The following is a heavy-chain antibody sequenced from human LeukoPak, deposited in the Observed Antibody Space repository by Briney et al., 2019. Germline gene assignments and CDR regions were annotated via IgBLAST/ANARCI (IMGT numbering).Heavy chain of an antibody. V-gene: IGHV3-23*01. J-gene: IGHJ3*02. CDR3: ARDPNGDYIGTFDN. CDR1: GFIFREYA. D-gene: IGHD4-17*01. CDR2: ITASDYNT. Sequence: PGGSLRLSCAASGFIFREYAMTWVRQAPGKGLEWVSSITASDYNTYADSVKGRFTISRDNSKNTLYLQMDSLRGDDTALYHCARDPNGDYIGTFDNWGQGTMVTVSS.